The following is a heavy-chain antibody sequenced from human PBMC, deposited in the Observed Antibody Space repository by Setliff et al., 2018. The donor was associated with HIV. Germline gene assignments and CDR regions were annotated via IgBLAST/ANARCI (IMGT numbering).Heavy chain of an antibody. CDR1: GLTFSGYW. Sequence: GGSLRLSCTASGLTFSGYWMSWVRQAPGKGLEWVANIKEDGSEKYYVDSVKGRFTISRDNAKNSLYLQMNSLRAEDAAVYYCATDLHWAFDYWGQGSLVTVSS. D-gene: IGHD7-27*01. V-gene: IGHV3-7*01. CDR2: IKEDGSEK. J-gene: IGHJ4*02. CDR3: ATDLHWAFDY.